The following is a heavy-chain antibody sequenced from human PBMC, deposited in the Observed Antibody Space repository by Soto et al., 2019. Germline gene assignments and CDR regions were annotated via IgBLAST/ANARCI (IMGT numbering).Heavy chain of an antibody. CDR1: GGSFSGFY. Sequence: QVQLQQWGAGLLKPSETLSLTCAVYGGSFSGFYWSWLRQPPGKGLEWIGEINHSGNTNYNPSLKSRVTISLDTYKNQFSLKLSSVTAADTALYYCARSRITSRPSSDYWGQGTMVTVSS. D-gene: IGHD6-6*01. CDR3: ARSRITSRPSSDY. V-gene: IGHV4-34*01. J-gene: IGHJ4*02. CDR2: INHSGNT.